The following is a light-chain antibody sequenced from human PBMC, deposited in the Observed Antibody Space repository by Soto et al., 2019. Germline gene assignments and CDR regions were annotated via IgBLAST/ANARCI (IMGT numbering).Light chain of an antibody. CDR1: HSVSSS. Sequence: EVVMTQSPATLSVSPGQRVTLSCRSSHSVSSSLAWYQQKPGQAPRLLISAASTRAAGVPARFSGSGSGTDFTLTISSLQSEDFALYYCQPSSTWAWTFGQGTPLEI. J-gene: IGKJ1*01. V-gene: IGKV3-15*01. CDR2: AAS. CDR3: QPSSTWAWT.